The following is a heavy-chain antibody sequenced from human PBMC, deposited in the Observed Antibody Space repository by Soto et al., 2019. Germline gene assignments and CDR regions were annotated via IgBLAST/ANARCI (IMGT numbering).Heavy chain of an antibody. D-gene: IGHD3-10*01. J-gene: IGHJ5*01. CDR2: VYHSGST. Sequence: SETLSLTCSVSGGSVSTDNHYWNWIRQPPGKGLEWIGYVYHSGSTNYNPSLKSRVTMSVDTSKNQFSLKLSSVTAADTAVYYCARGFPFFFDSWGQGALVTVSS. CDR1: GGSVSTDNHY. CDR3: ARGFPFFFDS. V-gene: IGHV4-61*01.